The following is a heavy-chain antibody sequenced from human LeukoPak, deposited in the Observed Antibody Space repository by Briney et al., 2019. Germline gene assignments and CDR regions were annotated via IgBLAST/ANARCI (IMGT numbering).Heavy chain of an antibody. CDR2: IKQDGSEK. CDR3: QGCSSTSCQIDY. D-gene: IGHD2-2*01. J-gene: IGHJ4*02. Sequence: PSETLSLTCAVYGGSFSGYYWSWIRQPPGKGLEWVANIKQDGSEKYYVDSVKGRFTISRDNSKNTLYLQMNSLRAEDTAVYYCQGCSSTSCQIDYWGQGTLVTVSS. CDR1: GGSFSGYY. V-gene: IGHV3-7*03.